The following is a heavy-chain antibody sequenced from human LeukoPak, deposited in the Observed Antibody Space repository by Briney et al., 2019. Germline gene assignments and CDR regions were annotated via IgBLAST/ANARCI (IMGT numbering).Heavy chain of an antibody. D-gene: IGHD3-16*02. CDR2: IYYLGST. J-gene: IGHJ5*02. CDR1: GDSISPYY. CDR3: ASSPRLRLGELSSLGAYNWFDP. Sequence: SETLSLTCTVSGDSISPYYWSWIRQPPGKGLGWIAYIYYLGSTNYNPSLKSRVTISVDTSKNQFSLKLSSVTAADTAVYYCASSPRLRLGELSSLGAYNWFDPWGQGTLVTVSS. V-gene: IGHV4-59*01.